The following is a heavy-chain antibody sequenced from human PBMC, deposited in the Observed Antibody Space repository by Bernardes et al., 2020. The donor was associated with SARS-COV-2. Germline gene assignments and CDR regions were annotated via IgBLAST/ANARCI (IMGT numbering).Heavy chain of an antibody. Sequence: GGSLRLSCAASGFAFSSYRMHWVRQAPGKGLVWVSHINSDGSSTSSADSVKGRFTISRDNAKNTLYLQMNSLRAEDTAVYFCARDQYIYGSFWYFDLWGRGTLVTVSS. CDR1: GFAFSSYR. CDR2: INSDGSST. D-gene: IGHD1-26*01. V-gene: IGHV3-74*01. J-gene: IGHJ2*01. CDR3: ARDQYIYGSFWYFDL.